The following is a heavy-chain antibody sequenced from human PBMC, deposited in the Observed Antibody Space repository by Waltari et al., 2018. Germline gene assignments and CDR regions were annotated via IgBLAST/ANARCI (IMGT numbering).Heavy chain of an antibody. V-gene: IGHV3-9*01. Sequence: EVQLVESEGYLIQPGRSLRFSCAGSGCTFPDSAMPWVRQAPGKGLEWVSSISWNSGIRAYADSVRDRLTISRDNARSSLYLQIDSLRPEDTALYFCARGTVGTVSGGAFDIWGQGTMVTVSS. CDR2: ISWNSGIR. D-gene: IGHD2-21*02. CDR1: GCTFPDSA. CDR3: ARGTVGTVSGGAFDI. J-gene: IGHJ3*02.